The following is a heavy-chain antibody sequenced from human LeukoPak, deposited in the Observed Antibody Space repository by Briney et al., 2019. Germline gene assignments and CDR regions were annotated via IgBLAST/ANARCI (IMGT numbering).Heavy chain of an antibody. D-gene: IGHD2-8*01. CDR1: GFTFSSYA. CDR3: ARDGLMVYGFFDY. CDR2: ISYDGSNK. V-gene: IGHV3-30*01. J-gene: IGHJ4*02. Sequence: PGGSLRLSCAASGFTFSSYAMQWVRQAPGKGREGVAVISYDGSNKYYADSVKRRFTISRDNSKNTLYLQMNSLRAEDTAVYYCARDGLMVYGFFDYWGQGTLVTVSS.